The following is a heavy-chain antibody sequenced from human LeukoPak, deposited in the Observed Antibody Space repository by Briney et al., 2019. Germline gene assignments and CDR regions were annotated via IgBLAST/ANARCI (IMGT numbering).Heavy chain of an antibody. J-gene: IGHJ6*02. CDR3: AKAYGYSSSWTSNYYFYGLDV. V-gene: IGHV3-23*01. CDR2: ITDSDSGT. Sequence: GGSLRLSCAASGFTFSSYGMHWVRQAPGKGLEWVSGITDSDSGTYYADSVKGRFTISRDTSKNTLYLQMNSLRAEDTAVYYCAKAYGYSSSWTSNYYFYGLDVWGQGTTVTVSS. CDR1: GFTFSSYG. D-gene: IGHD6-13*01.